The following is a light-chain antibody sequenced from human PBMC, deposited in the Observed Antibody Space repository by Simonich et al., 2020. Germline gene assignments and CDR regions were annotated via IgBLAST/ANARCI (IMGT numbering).Light chain of an antibody. Sequence: EIVLTQSPGTLSLSPGERATLSCRASQSVSSSYLAWYQQKPGLAPRLLIYDASSRATGIPDSVSGSGSGTDFTLTISRLEPEDFAVYYCQQYGSSPEFTFGPGTKVDIK. V-gene: IGKV3D-20*01. J-gene: IGKJ3*01. CDR3: QQYGSSPEFT. CDR2: DAS. CDR1: QSVSSSY.